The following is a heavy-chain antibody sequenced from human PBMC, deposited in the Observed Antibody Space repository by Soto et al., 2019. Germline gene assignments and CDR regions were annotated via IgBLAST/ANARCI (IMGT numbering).Heavy chain of an antibody. V-gene: IGHV4-34*01. J-gene: IGHJ6*03. CDR3: ARGPSPLGYCSSTSCLRNRHYYYYMDV. CDR2: INHSGST. D-gene: IGHD2-2*01. Sequence: SETLSLTCAVYGGSFSGYYWSWIRQPPGKGLEWIGEINHSGSTNYNPSLKSRVTISVDTSKNQFSLKLSSGTAADTAVYYCARGPSPLGYCSSTSCLRNRHYYYYMDVWGKGTTVTVSS. CDR1: GGSFSGYY.